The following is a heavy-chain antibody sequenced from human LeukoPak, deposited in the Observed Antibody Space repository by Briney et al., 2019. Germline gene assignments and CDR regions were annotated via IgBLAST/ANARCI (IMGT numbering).Heavy chain of an antibody. CDR2: IIPIFGTA. CDR1: GGTFSSYA. CDR3: AREGRYYYYYMDV. V-gene: IGHV1-69*01. Sequence: GSSVKVPCKASGGTFSSYAISWVRQAPGQGLEWMGGIIPIFGTANYAQKFQGRVTITADESTSTAYMELRSLRSDDTAVYYCAREGRYYYYYMDVWGKGTTVTISS. J-gene: IGHJ6*03.